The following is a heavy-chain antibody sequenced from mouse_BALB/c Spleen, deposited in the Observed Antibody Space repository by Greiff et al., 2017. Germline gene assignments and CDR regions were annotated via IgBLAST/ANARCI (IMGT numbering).Heavy chain of an antibody. CDR1: GYTFTSYV. Sequence: LMESGPELVKPGASVKMSCKASGYTFTSYVMHWVKQKPGQGLEWIGYINPYNDGTKYNEKFKGKATLTSDKSSSTAYMELSSLTSEDSAVYYCARDRSDYFDYWGQGTTLTVSS. J-gene: IGHJ2*01. V-gene: IGHV1-14*01. CDR3: ARDRSDYFDY. D-gene: IGHD2-14*01. CDR2: INPYNDGT.